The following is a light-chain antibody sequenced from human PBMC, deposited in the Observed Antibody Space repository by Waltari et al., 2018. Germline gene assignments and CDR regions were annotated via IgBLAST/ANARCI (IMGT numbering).Light chain of an antibody. CDR2: GAS. CDR3: QQYGSSPWT. V-gene: IGKV3-20*01. CDR1: QSVSSSY. Sequence: EIVLTPSPGTLSLSPGERATLSSRASQSVSSSYLAWYQQKPGQAPRLLIYGASSRFTGIPDRFSGSGSGTDFTLTISRLEPEDFAVYYCQQYGSSPWTFGQGTKVEIK. J-gene: IGKJ1*01.